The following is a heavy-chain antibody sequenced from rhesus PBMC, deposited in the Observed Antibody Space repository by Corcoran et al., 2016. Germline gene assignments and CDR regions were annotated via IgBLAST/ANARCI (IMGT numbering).Heavy chain of an antibody. Sequence: QVQLQQWGEGLVKPSETLSLTCAVSGGSISDSYRWSWIRQPPGKGLEGIGYIYGSSTNTKYTPALKSGDTSSKDTSKHQFSLKLSSVTAADTAVYYWARERSSGWSFDYWGQGVLVTVSS. V-gene: IGHV4S10*01. CDR2: IYGSSTNT. CDR1: GGSISDSYR. CDR3: ARERSSGWSFDY. D-gene: IGHD6S26*01. J-gene: IGHJ4*01.